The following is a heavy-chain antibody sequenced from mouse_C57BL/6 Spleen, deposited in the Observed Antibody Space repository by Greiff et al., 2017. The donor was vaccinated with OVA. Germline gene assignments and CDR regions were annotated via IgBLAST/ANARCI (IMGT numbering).Heavy chain of an antibody. CDR1: GYAFSSSW. J-gene: IGHJ1*03. V-gene: IGHV1-82*01. CDR3: SNSNYEYFDV. D-gene: IGHD2-5*01. Sequence: QVQLQQSGPELVKPGASVKISCKASGYAFSSSWMNWVKQRPGKGLEWIGRIYPGDGDTNYNGKFKGTATLTADKSSSTAYMQLSRLTSDDSAVSFCSNSNYEYFDVWGTGTTVTVSS. CDR2: IYPGDGDT.